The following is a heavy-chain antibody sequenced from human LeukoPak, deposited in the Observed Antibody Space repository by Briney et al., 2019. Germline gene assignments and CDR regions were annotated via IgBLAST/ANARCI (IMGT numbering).Heavy chain of an antibody. CDR3: ASATVTGGYFDY. CDR1: GGSISSSSYY. V-gene: IGHV4-39*01. D-gene: IGHD4-17*01. J-gene: IGHJ4*02. CDR2: IYYSGST. Sequence: PSETLSLTCTVSGGSISSSSYYWGWIRQPPGKGLEWIGSIYYSGSTYYNPSLKSRVTTSVDTSKNQFSLKLSSVTAADTAVYYCASATVTGGYFDYWGQGTLVTVSS.